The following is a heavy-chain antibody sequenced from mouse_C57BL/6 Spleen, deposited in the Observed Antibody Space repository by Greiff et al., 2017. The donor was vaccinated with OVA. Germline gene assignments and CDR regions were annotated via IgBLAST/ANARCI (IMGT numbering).Heavy chain of an antibody. CDR3: AKLSSNCVGYIDY. J-gene: IGHJ2*01. CDR2: IDPTDSAT. CDR1: GYTFTSYW. V-gene: IGHV1-52*01. Sequence: VQLQQPGAELVRPGSSVKLSCKASGYTFTSYWMHWVKQRPIQGLEWIGNIDPTDSATHYNQKFKDKATLTVDKSSSTAYMQLSSLTSEDSAVYYCAKLSSNCVGYIDYWGQGTTLTVSS. D-gene: IGHD2-5*01.